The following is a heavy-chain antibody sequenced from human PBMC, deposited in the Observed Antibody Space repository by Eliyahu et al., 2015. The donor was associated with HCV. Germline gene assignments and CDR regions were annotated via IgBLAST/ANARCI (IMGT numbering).Heavy chain of an antibody. CDR1: GXTFSSYA. CDR3: AKDSSITIFGVAIYPFDY. Sequence: EVQLLESGGGLVQPGGSLRLSXAASGXTFSSYAMSWVXQAPGKGLEWVSAISGSGGSTYYADSVKGRFTISRDNSKNTLYLQMNSLRAEDTAVYYCAKDSSITIFGVAIYPFDYWGQGTLVTVSS. V-gene: IGHV3-23*01. CDR2: ISGSGGST. D-gene: IGHD3-3*01. J-gene: IGHJ4*02.